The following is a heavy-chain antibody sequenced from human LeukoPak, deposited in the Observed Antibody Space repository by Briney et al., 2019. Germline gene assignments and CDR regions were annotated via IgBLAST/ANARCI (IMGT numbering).Heavy chain of an antibody. Sequence: PSETLSPTCAVHGGSFRGYYWSWIRQPPGKGLEWIGEINHSGSTNYNPSLKSRVTISVDTSKNQFSLKLSSVTAADTAVYYCARVRGYGDQPYYFDYWGQGTLVTVSS. CDR1: GGSFRGYY. CDR2: INHSGST. D-gene: IGHD4-17*01. V-gene: IGHV4-34*01. J-gene: IGHJ4*02. CDR3: ARVRGYGDQPYYFDY.